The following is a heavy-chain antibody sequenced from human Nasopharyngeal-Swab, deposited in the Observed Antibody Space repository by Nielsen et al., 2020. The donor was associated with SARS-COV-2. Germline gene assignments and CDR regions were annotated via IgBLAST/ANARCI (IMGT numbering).Heavy chain of an antibody. Sequence: ASVKVSCKASGYTFTSYGISWVRQAPGQGLEWMGWISAYNGNTNYAQKLQGRVTMTTDTSTSTAYMELRSLRSDDTAVYYCARAPEHITIFGVVKDYFDYWGQGTLVTVSS. J-gene: IGHJ4*02. CDR2: ISAYNGNT. CDR1: GYTFTSYG. CDR3: ARAPEHITIFGVVKDYFDY. V-gene: IGHV1-18*04. D-gene: IGHD3-3*01.